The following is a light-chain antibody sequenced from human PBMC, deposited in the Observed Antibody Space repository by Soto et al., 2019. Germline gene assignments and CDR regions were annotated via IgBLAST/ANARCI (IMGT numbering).Light chain of an antibody. J-gene: IGKJ4*01. V-gene: IGKV1-5*03. CDR1: QSISSW. Sequence: DIQMTQSPSTLSASVGDRVTITCRASQSISSWLAWYQQKPGKAPKLLIYKAYSLESGVPSRFSGSGSGTEFTLTISSLQPDDFATYYCQQYHSYSLTFGGGTKVDSK. CDR3: QQYHSYSLT. CDR2: KAY.